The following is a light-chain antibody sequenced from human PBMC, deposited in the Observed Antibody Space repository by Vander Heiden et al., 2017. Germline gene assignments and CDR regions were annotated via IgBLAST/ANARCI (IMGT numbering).Light chain of an antibody. J-gene: IGLJ3*02. Sequence: SVLTQPPSVSGAPGQRVTISCTGSTSNIGAGYDVHWYQQLPGTAPKLLMYTNRNRPSGVPDRFSGSKSGTSASLAITGLQAEDEADYYCQSYDNSLRGWVFGGGTKLTVL. CDR1: TSNIGAGYD. CDR3: QSYDNSLRGWV. CDR2: TNR. V-gene: IGLV1-40*01.